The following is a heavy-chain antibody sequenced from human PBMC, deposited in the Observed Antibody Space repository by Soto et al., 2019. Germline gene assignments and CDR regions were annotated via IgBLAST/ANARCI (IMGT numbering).Heavy chain of an antibody. Sequence: QVQLVESGGGVVQPGRSLRLSCAASGFTFRNYGMHWVRQAPGKGLEWVALIWYHGGNEEYTDSVKGRFTISRDNSKNTLYPQMNSMRVEDTATYYCARRGCSSGTSYNSYDIWRQGTVVTVSS. V-gene: IGHV3-33*01. CDR2: IWYHGGNE. D-gene: IGHD2-2*01. CDR1: GFTFRNYG. CDR3: ARRGCSSGTSYNSYDI. J-gene: IGHJ3*02.